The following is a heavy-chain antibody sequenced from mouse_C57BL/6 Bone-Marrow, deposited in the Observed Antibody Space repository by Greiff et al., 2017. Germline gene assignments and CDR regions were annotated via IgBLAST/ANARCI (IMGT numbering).Heavy chain of an antibody. CDR1: GYTFTDYY. D-gene: IGHD4-1*01. CDR2: INPYNGGT. J-gene: IGHJ2*01. V-gene: IGHV1-19*01. CDR3: ARVGRDY. Sequence: VQLKESGPVLVKPGASVKMSCKASGYTFTDYYMNWVKQSHGKSLEWIGVINPYNGGTSYNQKFKGKATLTVDKSSSTAYMELNSLTSEDSAVYYCARVGRDYWGQGTTLTVSS.